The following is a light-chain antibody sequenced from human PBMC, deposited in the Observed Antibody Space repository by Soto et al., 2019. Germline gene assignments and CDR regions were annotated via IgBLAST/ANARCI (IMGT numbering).Light chain of an antibody. CDR2: VAS. V-gene: IGKV1-39*01. CDR1: QSISRY. Sequence: DIQMTQTNSSLSASVGDRVTITCRASQSISRYLNWYQQKPGKAPNLLIYVASSLQSEVPSRFSGSGSGTDFTLTITSLQPEDFATYYCQQSYGTPITFGQVTRLEIK. CDR3: QQSYGTPIT. J-gene: IGKJ5*01.